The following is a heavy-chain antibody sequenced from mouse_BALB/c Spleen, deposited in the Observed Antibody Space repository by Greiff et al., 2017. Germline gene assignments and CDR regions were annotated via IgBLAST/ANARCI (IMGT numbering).Heavy chain of an antibody. Sequence: EVKLMESGGGLVQPGGSLKLSCAASGFDFSRYWMSWVRQAPGKGLEWIGEINPDSSTINYTPSLKDKFIISRDNAKNTLYLQMSKVRSEDTALYYCARPGNGYYGNAMDYWGQGTSVTVSS. CDR2: INPDSSTI. J-gene: IGHJ4*01. D-gene: IGHD1-1*02. CDR3: ARPGNGYYGNAMDY. CDR1: GFDFSRYW. V-gene: IGHV4-1*02.